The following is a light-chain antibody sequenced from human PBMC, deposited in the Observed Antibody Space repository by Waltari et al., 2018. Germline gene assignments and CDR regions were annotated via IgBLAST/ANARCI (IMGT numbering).Light chain of an antibody. V-gene: IGLV2-11*01. CDR3: CSYAGSYTV. CDR2: DVS. CDR1: SSDVGGYNS. Sequence: QSALTQPRSVSGSPGQSVTISCTGTSSDVGGYNSVSWYQQHPSNAPKLMIYDVSKRPSGVPDRFSGSKAGNTASLTIAGLQAEDEADYYCCSYAGSYTVVGGGTKLTVL. J-gene: IGLJ2*01.